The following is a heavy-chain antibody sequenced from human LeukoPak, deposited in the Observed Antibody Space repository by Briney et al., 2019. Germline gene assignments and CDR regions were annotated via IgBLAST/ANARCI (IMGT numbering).Heavy chain of an antibody. Sequence: SETLSLTCTVSGGSISSGSYYWSWIRQPAGKGLEWIGRIYTSGSTNYNPSLKSRVTISSDMSKNQFSLKLTAVTAADTAVYYCARDEARFGNRRWYFDLWGRGALVTVSS. J-gene: IGHJ2*01. CDR3: ARDEARFGNRRWYFDL. CDR1: GGSISSGSYY. D-gene: IGHD1-14*01. V-gene: IGHV4-61*02. CDR2: IYTSGST.